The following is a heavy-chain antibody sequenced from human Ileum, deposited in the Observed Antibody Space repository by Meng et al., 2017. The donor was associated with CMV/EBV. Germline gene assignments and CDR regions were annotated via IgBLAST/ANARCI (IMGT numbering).Heavy chain of an antibody. D-gene: IGHD6-13*01. CDR2: TYYRSRWFN. CDR3: VRLTGNSWLDY. V-gene: IGHV6-1*01. J-gene: IGHJ4*02. Sequence: VQLSQSGSGLVKSSQPRLLSCATSWDSVSSTTVTWNWIRECPSRGLEWLGRTYYRSRWFNDYALSVRGRITINPDISKNQLSLQLNSVTPEDTAVYYCVRLTGNSWLDYWGRGTLVTVSS. CDR1: WDSVSSTTVT.